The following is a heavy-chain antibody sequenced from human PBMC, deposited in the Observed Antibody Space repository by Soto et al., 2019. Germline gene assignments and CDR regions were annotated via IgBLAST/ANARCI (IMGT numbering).Heavy chain of an antibody. V-gene: IGHV3-30-3*01. CDR1: GFTFSSYA. Sequence: GGSLRLSCAASGFTFSSYAMHWVRQAPGKGLEWVAVISYDGSNKYYADSVKGRFTISRDNSKNTLYLQMNSLRAEDTAVYYCAKDQHPIFGPPNWGQGTLVTVSS. CDR2: ISYDGSNK. D-gene: IGHD3-3*01. CDR3: AKDQHPIFGPPN. J-gene: IGHJ4*02.